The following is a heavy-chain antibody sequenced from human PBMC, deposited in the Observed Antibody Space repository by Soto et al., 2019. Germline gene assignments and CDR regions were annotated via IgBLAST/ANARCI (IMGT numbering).Heavy chain of an antibody. CDR1: GGSISSSSYY. Sequence: QLQLQESGPGLVKPSETLSLTCTVSGGSISSSSYYWGWIRQPPGKGLEWIGSIYYSGSTYYNPSLKSRVTISVDTSTNQFSLKLSSVTAADTAVYYCARFGYVDTAMVYYFDYWGQGTLVTVSS. CDR2: IYYSGST. D-gene: IGHD5-18*01. J-gene: IGHJ4*02. CDR3: ARFGYVDTAMVYYFDY. V-gene: IGHV4-39*01.